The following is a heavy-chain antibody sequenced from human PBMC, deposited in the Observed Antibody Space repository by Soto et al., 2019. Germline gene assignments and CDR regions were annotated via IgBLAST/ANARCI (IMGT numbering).Heavy chain of an antibody. J-gene: IGHJ5*02. Sequence: QVQLQESGPGLVKPSQTLSLTCTVSGGSISSGGYYWSWIRQHPGKGLEWIGYIYYSGSTYYNPSLKSRVTISVDTSKNQFSLKLSSVTAADTAVYYCARARGYYYGSGSYIPGAKLNWFDPWGQGTLVTVSS. CDR1: GGSISSGGYY. CDR3: ARARGYYYGSGSYIPGAKLNWFDP. D-gene: IGHD3-10*01. CDR2: IYYSGST. V-gene: IGHV4-31*03.